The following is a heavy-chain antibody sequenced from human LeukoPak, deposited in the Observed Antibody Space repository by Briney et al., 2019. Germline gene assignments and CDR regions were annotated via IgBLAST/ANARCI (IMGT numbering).Heavy chain of an antibody. J-gene: IGHJ4*02. CDR2: IYYSGST. CDR3: ARSQSGRYASFDY. D-gene: IGHD1-26*01. V-gene: IGHV4-59*02. Sequence: PSETLSLTCTVSGDSVNSYYWSWIRQPPGKGLQWIGYIYYSGSTNYSPSLRSRVTISLDSSKNQFSLKLTSVTAADTAVYYCARSQSGRYASFDYWGQGNLVTVSS. CDR1: GDSVNSYY.